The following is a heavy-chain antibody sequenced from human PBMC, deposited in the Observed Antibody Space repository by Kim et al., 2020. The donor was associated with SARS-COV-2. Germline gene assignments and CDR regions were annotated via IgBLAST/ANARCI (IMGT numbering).Heavy chain of an antibody. Sequence: SYAQKFQGRVTMTRDTSTSTVYMELSSLRSEDTAVYYCARDLYYGSVLNYWGQGTLVTVSS. V-gene: IGHV1-46*01. D-gene: IGHD3-10*01. CDR3: ARDLYYGSVLNY. J-gene: IGHJ4*02.